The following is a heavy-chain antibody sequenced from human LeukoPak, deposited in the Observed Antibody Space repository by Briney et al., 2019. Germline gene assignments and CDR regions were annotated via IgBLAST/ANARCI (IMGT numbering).Heavy chain of an antibody. CDR2: TSYDGSTK. CDR1: GFAFSNYG. J-gene: IGHJ4*02. CDR3: AKPSDEHFDY. Sequence: PGGSLTLSCVVSGFAFSNYGMHWVRQAPGKGLEWVALTSYDGSTKYYADSVKGRFTISKDNSRNTVYLHMNSLKVEDTATYYCAKPSDEHFDYWGQGTLVTVSS. V-gene: IGHV3-30*18.